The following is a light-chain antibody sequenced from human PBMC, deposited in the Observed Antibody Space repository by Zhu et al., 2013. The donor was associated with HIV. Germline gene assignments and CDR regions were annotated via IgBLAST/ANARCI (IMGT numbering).Light chain of an antibody. J-gene: IGKJ1*01. V-gene: IGKV1-39*01. CDR2: AAS. Sequence: DIRMTQSSSSLSASVGDRVTITCRASQSISSYLNWYQQKAGKAPKFLISAASSLQSGVPSRFSGSGSGTEFTLTISSLQPDDFATYYCQQYNSYSPWTFGQGTKVEIK. CDR1: QSISSY. CDR3: QQYNSYSPWT.